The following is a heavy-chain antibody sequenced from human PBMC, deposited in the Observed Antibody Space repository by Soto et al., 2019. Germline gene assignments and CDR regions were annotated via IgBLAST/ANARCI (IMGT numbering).Heavy chain of an antibody. CDR1: GFTFDDYA. J-gene: IGHJ3*02. Sequence: PGGSLRLSCAASGFTFDDYAMHWVRQAPGKGLEWVSGISYDRSSIGYADSVKGRFTISRDNSKNTLYLQMNSLRAEDTAVYYCARDLSGDYGALDTWGQGTMVTVSS. CDR2: ISYDRSSI. CDR3: ARDLSGDYGALDT. D-gene: IGHD4-17*01. V-gene: IGHV3-9*01.